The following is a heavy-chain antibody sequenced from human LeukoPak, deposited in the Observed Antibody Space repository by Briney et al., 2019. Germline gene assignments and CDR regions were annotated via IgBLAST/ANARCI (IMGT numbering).Heavy chain of an antibody. D-gene: IGHD3-9*01. V-gene: IGHV1-2*02. CDR1: GYTFTCSY. J-gene: IGHJ4*02. Sequence: ASVKVSCKASGYTFTCSYMHWVRQAPGKGLEWRGLINQNSGGTNYAQKFQGRVTMSRDTSSSTAYMELSRLRSDDTAVYYCARRLTFDYWGQGTLVTVSS. CDR3: ARRLTFDY. CDR2: INQNSGGT.